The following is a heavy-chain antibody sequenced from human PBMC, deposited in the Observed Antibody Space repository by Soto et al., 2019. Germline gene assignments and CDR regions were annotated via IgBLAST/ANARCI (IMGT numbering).Heavy chain of an antibody. CDR1: GFNFNNYG. J-gene: IGHJ4*02. CDR2: VSKSDYT. CDR3: AREDSIILSDVSDF. V-gene: IGHV3-21*01. Sequence: GGSLRLSCAVSGFNFNNYGINWVRQAPGKGLEWVSSVSKSDYTYYSDSVKGRFTISRDNAKNSVSLQMNTLRAEDTAVYYCAREDSIILSDVSDFWGQGTLVTVSS. D-gene: IGHD3-22*01.